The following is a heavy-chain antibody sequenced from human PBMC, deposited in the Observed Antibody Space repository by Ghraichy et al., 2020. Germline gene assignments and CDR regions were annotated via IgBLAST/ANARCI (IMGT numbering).Heavy chain of an antibody. V-gene: IGHV1-2*02. D-gene: IGHD3-9*01. CDR3: ARAHYDILTGGARVTIYYFDY. CDR2: INPNSGGT. Sequence: ASVKVSCKASGYTFTGYYMHWVRQAPGQGLEWMGWINPNSGGTNYAQKFQGRVTMTRDTSISTAYMELSRLRSDDTAVYYCARAHYDILTGGARVTIYYFDYWGQGTLVTVSS. J-gene: IGHJ4*02. CDR1: GYTFTGYY.